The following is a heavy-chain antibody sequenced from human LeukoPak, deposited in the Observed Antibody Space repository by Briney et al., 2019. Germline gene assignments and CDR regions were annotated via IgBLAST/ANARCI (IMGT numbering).Heavy chain of an antibody. CDR3: TISSGSYSYYYYYMDV. Sequence: GGSLRLSCAASGFTFSGSAMHWVRQASGKGLEWVGRIRSKANSYATAYAASVKGRFTISRDDSKNTAYLQMNSLKTEDTAVYYCTISSGSYSYYYYYMDVWGKGTTVTVSS. CDR2: IRSKANSYAT. D-gene: IGHD3-10*01. J-gene: IGHJ6*03. V-gene: IGHV3-73*01. CDR1: GFTFSGSA.